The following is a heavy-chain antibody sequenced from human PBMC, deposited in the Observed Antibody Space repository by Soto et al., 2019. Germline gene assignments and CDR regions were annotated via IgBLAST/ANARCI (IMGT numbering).Heavy chain of an antibody. J-gene: IGHJ4*02. CDR3: ARVGGDVFGASGGFDY. CDR2: IYYSGRT. V-gene: IGHV4-59*01. CDR1: GGSIRDYF. Sequence: SETLSLTCTVSGGSIRDYFWTWIRQPPGKGLEWIGYIYYSGRTNYNPSLKSRVSISVDTSKNHFSLQLRSVTAADTAVYYCARVGGDVFGASGGFDYCGPGTLLTVS. D-gene: IGHD2-21*01.